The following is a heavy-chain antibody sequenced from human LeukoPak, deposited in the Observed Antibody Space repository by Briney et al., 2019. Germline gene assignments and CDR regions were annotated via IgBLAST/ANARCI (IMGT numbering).Heavy chain of an antibody. J-gene: IGHJ6*04. D-gene: IGHD2-15*01. CDR3: ARGYCSGGSCYYSVYYGMDV. Sequence: GGSLRLSCTASGFTFSSYEMNWVHQAPGKGLEWVSYISSSGSIINYADSVKGRFTISRDNAKNSLYLQMNSLRAEDTAVYYCARGYCSGGSCYYSVYYGMDVWGKGTTVTVSS. CDR1: GFTFSSYE. CDR2: ISSSGSII. V-gene: IGHV3-48*03.